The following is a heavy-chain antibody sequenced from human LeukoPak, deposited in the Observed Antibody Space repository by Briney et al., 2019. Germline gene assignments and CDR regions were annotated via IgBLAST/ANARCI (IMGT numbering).Heavy chain of an antibody. V-gene: IGHV4-4*07. CDR2: IYTIGRT. Sequence: SETLSLTCTVSGGSISSYYWSWIRHPAGKGLEWLGRIYTIGRTNYNPSLKSRVTMSVDTPKNHFSLKLRAGNAAEPHMFSCARQPSCYDRHLDYWGEGTLVSVSS. D-gene: IGHD5-12*01. CDR1: GGSISSYY. J-gene: IGHJ4*02. CDR3: ARQPSCYDRHLDY.